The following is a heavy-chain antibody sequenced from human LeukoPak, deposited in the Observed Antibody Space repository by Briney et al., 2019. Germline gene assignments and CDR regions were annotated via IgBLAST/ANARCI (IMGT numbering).Heavy chain of an antibody. V-gene: IGHV3-21*01. CDR2: ISSSSSYI. CDR3: ARGGTSVDY. J-gene: IGHJ4*02. Sequence: GGSLRLSCAASGFTFSSYNMSWVRQAPGKGLEWVSSISSSSSYIYYADSVKGRFTISRDNAKNSLYLQMNSLRAEDTAVYYCARGGTSVDYWGQGTLVTVSS. CDR1: GFTFSSYN.